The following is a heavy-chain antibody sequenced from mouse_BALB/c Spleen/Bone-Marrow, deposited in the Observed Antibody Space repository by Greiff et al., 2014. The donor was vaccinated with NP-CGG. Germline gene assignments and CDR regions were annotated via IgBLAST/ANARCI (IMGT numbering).Heavy chain of an antibody. CDR1: GFTFTDYY. V-gene: IGHV7-3*02. J-gene: IGHJ2*01. D-gene: IGHD2-3*01. CDR3: ATDMGGLLFDY. Sequence: DVKLVESGGGLVQPGGSLRLSCATSGFTFTDYYMHWVRQPPGKALEWLGFIRNKANGYTTEYSASVKGRFTISRDNSQSILYLQMNTLRAEDSATYYCATDMGGLLFDYWGQGTTLTVSS. CDR2: IRNKANGYTT.